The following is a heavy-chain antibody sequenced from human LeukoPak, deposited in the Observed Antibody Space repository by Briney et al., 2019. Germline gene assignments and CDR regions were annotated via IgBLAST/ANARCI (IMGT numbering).Heavy chain of an antibody. V-gene: IGHV3-48*04. D-gene: IGHD3-10*01. Sequence: PGRSLRLSCAGSGFIFTTYGMSWVRQAPEKGLEWVSYITDSGSSTSYADSVRGRFTISRDNAKNSLFLQMNSLRAEDTAVYYCTRGYRSGTNYEWGRGTLVTVSS. CDR2: ITDSGSST. CDR3: TRGYRSGTNYE. J-gene: IGHJ1*01. CDR1: GFIFTTYG.